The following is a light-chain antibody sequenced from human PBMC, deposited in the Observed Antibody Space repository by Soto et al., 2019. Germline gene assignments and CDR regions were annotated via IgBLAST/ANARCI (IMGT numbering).Light chain of an antibody. CDR2: DVS. J-gene: IGLJ1*01. CDR3: SSYTSSSTPYV. CDR1: SSEFGGYNY. V-gene: IGLV2-14*01. Sequence: QSVLTQPASGSGSPGQSVTISCTGNSSEFGGYNYVSWYQQHPGKAPKLMIYDVSNRPSGVSNRFSGSKSGNTASLTISGLQAEDEADYYCSSYTSSSTPYVFGTGTKVTVL.